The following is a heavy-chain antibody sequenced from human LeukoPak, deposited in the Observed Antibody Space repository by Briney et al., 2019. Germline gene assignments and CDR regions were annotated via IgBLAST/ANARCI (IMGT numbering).Heavy chain of an antibody. CDR1: GYTLTELS. D-gene: IGHD2-15*01. CDR2: FDPEDGET. Sequence: GASVKVSCKVSGYTLTELSMHWVRQAPGKGLEWMGGFDPEDGETIYAQKFQGRVTMTEDTSTDTAYMELSSLRPEDTAVYYCAAGYCSGGSCYNWFDPWGQGTLVTVSS. J-gene: IGHJ5*02. CDR3: AAGYCSGGSCYNWFDP. V-gene: IGHV1-24*01.